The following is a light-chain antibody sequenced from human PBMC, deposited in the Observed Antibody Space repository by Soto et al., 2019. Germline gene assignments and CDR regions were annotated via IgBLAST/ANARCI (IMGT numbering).Light chain of an antibody. CDR2: GAS. CDR1: RTVHSN. J-gene: IGKJ1*01. CDR3: QQYSNWPPWT. V-gene: IGKV3-15*01. Sequence: EIVMTQSPATVSVSPGDRATLSCRASRTVHSNVAWYQHKPGQAPRLLIYGASFRATGMPARFSGSGFGTEFTLTISSLQSEDSAIYYCQQYSNWPPWTLGQGTKVDI.